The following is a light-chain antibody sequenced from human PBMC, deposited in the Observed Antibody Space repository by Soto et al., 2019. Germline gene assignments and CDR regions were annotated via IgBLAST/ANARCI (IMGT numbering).Light chain of an antibody. V-gene: IGKV3D-15*01. CDR1: QSVTVN. J-gene: IGKJ5*01. Sequence: EILLTQSPSTLSFSPGEGVTLSCRASQSVTVNSLAWYQQKPGQAPRLLIYAASTRAAAVPDRFTGSGSGTEFTLTISSLQSEDFAVYYCQQYNDWPPITFGQGTRLEIK. CDR3: QQYNDWPPIT. CDR2: AAS.